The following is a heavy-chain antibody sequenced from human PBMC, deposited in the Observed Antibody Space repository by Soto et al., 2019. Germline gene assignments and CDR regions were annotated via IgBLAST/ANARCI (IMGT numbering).Heavy chain of an antibody. CDR1: GGSISSGGYY. V-gene: IGHV4-31*03. D-gene: IGHD6-6*01. Sequence: PSETLSLTCTVSGGSISSGGYYSSWIRQHPGKGLEWIGYIYYSGRTYYNPSLHSRVSIAVDTTENQFSLKLTSVTAADTSVYYCARGSFSSSSSWFDPWGRGTLVTVSS. CDR3: ARGSFSSSSSWFDP. CDR2: IYYSGRT. J-gene: IGHJ5*02.